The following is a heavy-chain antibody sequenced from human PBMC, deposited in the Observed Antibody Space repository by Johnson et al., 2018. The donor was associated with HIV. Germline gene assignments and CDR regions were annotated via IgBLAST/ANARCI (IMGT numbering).Heavy chain of an antibody. D-gene: IGHD3-10*01. CDR1: GFTFDDYG. Sequence: VQLVESGGSVVRPGGSLRLSCAASGFTFDDYGMSWVRQAPGKGLEWVSGINWNSGSIGHADSVKGRFTISSNDSKNTLYVQMNSLRGEDTAVYYCAKSTQANIFRESGPYGAFDVWGQGTMVTVSS. V-gene: IGHV3-20*04. J-gene: IGHJ3*01. CDR3: AKSTQANIFRESGPYGAFDV. CDR2: INWNSGSI.